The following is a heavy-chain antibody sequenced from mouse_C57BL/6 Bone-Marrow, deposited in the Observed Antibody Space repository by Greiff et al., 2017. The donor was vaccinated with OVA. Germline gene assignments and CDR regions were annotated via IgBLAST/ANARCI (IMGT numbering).Heavy chain of an antibody. CDR2: IDPSDSYT. CDR1: GYTFTSYW. Sequence: QVQLKESGAELVKPGASVKLSCKASGYTFTSYWMQWVKQRPGQGLEWIGEIDPSDSYTNYNQKFKGKATLTVDTSSSTAYMQLSSLTSEDSAVYYCARTQRGAMDYWGQGTSVTVSS. V-gene: IGHV1-50*01. J-gene: IGHJ4*01. CDR3: ARTQRGAMDY.